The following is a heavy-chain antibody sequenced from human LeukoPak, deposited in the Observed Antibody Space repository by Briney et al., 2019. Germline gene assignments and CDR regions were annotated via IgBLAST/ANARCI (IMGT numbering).Heavy chain of an antibody. D-gene: IGHD2-2*02. Sequence: PGGSLRLSCAASGFTVSSNYMSWVRQAPGKGLEWVSVVYSGGSTYYADSVKGRFTISRDNSKNTLYLQMNSLRAEDTAVYYCARDRGCSSTSCYTRGLDYWGQGTLVTVSS. V-gene: IGHV3-66*02. J-gene: IGHJ4*02. CDR1: GFTVSSNY. CDR3: ARDRGCSSTSCYTRGLDY. CDR2: VYSGGST.